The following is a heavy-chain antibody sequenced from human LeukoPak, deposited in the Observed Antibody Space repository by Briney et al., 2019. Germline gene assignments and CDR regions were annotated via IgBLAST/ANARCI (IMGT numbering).Heavy chain of an antibody. CDR1: GFTFNSYS. CDR3: AKVGRAMAKHFDY. D-gene: IGHD5-18*01. J-gene: IGHJ4*02. V-gene: IGHV3-48*01. CDR2: ISSSTSII. Sequence: GGSLRLSCAASGFTFNSYSMNWVRQAPGKGLEWVSYISSSTSIIYYADSVKGRFTISRDNSKNTLYLQMNSLRAEDTAVYYCAKVGRAMAKHFDYWGQGTLVTVSS.